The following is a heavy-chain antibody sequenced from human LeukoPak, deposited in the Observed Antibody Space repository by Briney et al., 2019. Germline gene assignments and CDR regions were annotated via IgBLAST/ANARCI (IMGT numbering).Heavy chain of an antibody. CDR1: GGSISSGSYY. CDR3: ARDLYLRFLEWSDAFDI. J-gene: IGHJ3*02. V-gene: IGHV4-61*02. D-gene: IGHD3-3*01. Sequence: SETLSLTCTVCGGSISSGSYYWSWIRQPAGKGLEWIGRIYTSGSTNYNPSLKSRVTISVDTSKNQFSLKLSSVTAADTAVYYCARDLYLRFLEWSDAFDIWGQGTMVTVSS. CDR2: IYTSGST.